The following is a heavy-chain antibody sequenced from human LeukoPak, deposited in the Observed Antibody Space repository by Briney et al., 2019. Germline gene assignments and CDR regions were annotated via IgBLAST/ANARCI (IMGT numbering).Heavy chain of an antibody. J-gene: IGHJ6*03. D-gene: IGHD2-21*02. Sequence: PGRSLRLSCAASGFTFDDYAMHWVRQAPGKGLEWVSGISWNSGSIGYADSVKGRFTISRDNAKNSLYLQMNSLRAEDTALYHCAKDTSGHIVVVTAIRRENYMDVWGKGTTVTVSS. CDR3: AKDTSGHIVVVTAIRRENYMDV. CDR2: ISWNSGSI. V-gene: IGHV3-9*01. CDR1: GFTFDDYA.